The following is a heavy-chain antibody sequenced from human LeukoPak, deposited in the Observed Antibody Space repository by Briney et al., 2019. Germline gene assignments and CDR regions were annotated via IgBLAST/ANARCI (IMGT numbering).Heavy chain of an antibody. D-gene: IGHD3-16*01. CDR3: ARGGTSYGMDV. Sequence: PSETLSLTCTVSGGSISSYYWSWIRQPPGKGLEWIGYIYYSGSTNYNPSLKSRVTISVDTPKNQFSLKLSSVTAADTAVYYCARGGTSYGMDVWGQGTTVTVSS. J-gene: IGHJ6*02. CDR2: IYYSGST. CDR1: GGSISSYY. V-gene: IGHV4-59*08.